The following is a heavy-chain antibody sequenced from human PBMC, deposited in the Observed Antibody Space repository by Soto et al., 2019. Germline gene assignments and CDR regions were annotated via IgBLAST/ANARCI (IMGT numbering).Heavy chain of an antibody. J-gene: IGHJ6*02. CDR2: INASNGIT. D-gene: IGHD4-4*01. V-gene: IGHV1-69*02. CDR3: ASSYSNYALIDYYYYGMDV. Sequence: ASVKVSCKASGGTFSSYTISWVRQAPGQGLEWMGRINASNGITNYSQKFQGRVTITRDTSASTAYMELSSLRSEDTAVYYCASSYSNYALIDYYYYGMDVWGQGTTVTVSS. CDR1: GGTFSSYT.